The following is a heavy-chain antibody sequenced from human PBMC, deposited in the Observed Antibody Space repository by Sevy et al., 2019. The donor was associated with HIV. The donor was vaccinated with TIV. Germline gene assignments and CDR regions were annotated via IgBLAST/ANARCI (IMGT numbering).Heavy chain of an antibody. CDR2: ISGSGGST. CDR3: ARHDYGDYIDSY. D-gene: IGHD4-17*01. Sequence: WGSLRLSCAASGFTFSSYAMSWVRQTPGKGLEWVSAISGSGGSTYYADSVKGRFTISRDNSKNTLYLQMNSLRAEDTAVYYCARHDYGDYIDSYWGQGTLVTVSS. V-gene: IGHV3-23*01. CDR1: GFTFSSYA. J-gene: IGHJ4*02.